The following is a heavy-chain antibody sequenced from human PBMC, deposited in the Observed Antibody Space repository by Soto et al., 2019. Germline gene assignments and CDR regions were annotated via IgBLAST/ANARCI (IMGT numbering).Heavy chain of an antibody. CDR3: ARVGQYYYGMDV. CDR2: INAGNDNT. J-gene: IGHJ6*02. CDR1: GYTFSTYV. D-gene: IGHD4-4*01. V-gene: IGHV1-3*01. Sequence: QVQLVQSGAEVKKPGASVKVSCKASGYTFSTYVMHCVRQAPGQRLEWMGWINAGNDNTKYSQKFQGRVTITRDTSASTVYMEVSSLSSEDTAVYYCARVGQYYYGMDVWGQGTTVTVSS.